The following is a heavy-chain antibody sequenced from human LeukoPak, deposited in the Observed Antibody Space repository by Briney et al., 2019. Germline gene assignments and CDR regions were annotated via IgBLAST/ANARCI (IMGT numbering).Heavy chain of an antibody. D-gene: IGHD6-6*01. CDR3: ARESSVSTNWFDP. V-gene: IGHV4-30-4*01. CDR2: IYYSGST. Sequence: SQTLSLTCTVSGGSISSGDYYWSWIRQPPGTGLEWIGYIYYSGSTYYNPSLKSRVTISVDTSKNQFSLKLSSVTAADTAVYYCARESSVSTNWFDPWGQGTLVTVSS. CDR1: GGSISSGDYY. J-gene: IGHJ5*02.